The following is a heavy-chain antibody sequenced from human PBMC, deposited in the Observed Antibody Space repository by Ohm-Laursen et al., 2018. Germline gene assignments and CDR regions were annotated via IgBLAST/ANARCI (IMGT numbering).Heavy chain of an antibody. V-gene: IGHV3-23*01. CDR3: AKCMGRSRDGADY. J-gene: IGHJ4*02. CDR2: ITSGGGNT. Sequence: SLRLSCTASGFTFSSHAMSWVRQAPGKGLEWVSGITSGGGNTYYADSVKGRFTISRDNSKNTLFLQMGSLRVEDTAVYYCAKCMGRSRDGADYWGQGTLVTVSS. CDR1: GFTFSSHA. D-gene: IGHD5-24*01.